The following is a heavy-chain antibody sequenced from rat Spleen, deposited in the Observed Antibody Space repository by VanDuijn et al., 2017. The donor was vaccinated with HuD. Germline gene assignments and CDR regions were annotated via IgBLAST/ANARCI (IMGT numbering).Heavy chain of an antibody. D-gene: IGHD1-10*01. CDR3: ARSLGRIYNNYFDY. CDR2: ISYSGRT. CDR1: DYSITTNY. Sequence: EVQLQESGPGLVKPSQSLSLTCSVTDYSITTNYWGWIRKFPGNEMEWMGYISYSGRTNYNPSLKSRISITRDTSKNQFFLQLNSVTTEDTATYYCARSLGRIYNNYFDYWGQGVMVTVSS. V-gene: IGHV3-1*01. J-gene: IGHJ2*01.